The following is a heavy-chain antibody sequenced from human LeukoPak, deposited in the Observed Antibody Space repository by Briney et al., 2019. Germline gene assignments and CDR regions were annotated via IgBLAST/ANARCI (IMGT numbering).Heavy chain of an antibody. CDR3: AKEAPHCSSTSCYVEF. CDR2: IIGSGGSI. V-gene: IGHV3-23*01. J-gene: IGHJ4*02. D-gene: IGHD2-2*01. CDR1: GFTFSSYV. Sequence: GGSLRLSCAASGFTFSSYVMSWVRQAPGKGLEWVSSIIGSGGSIYYADSVKGRFTISRDNAKNKLYLQMNSLRAEDTAVYYCAKEAPHCSSTSCYVEFWGQGTLVTVSS.